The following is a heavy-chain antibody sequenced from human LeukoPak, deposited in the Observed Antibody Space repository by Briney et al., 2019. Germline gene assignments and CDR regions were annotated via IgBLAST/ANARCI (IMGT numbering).Heavy chain of an antibody. CDR3: ARAATTIFGVVIPDNWFDP. CDR2: INPNSGGT. Sequence: ASVKVSCKASGYTFTGYYMHWVRQAPGQGLEWMGWINPNSGGTNYAQKFQGRVTMTRDTSISTAYMELGRLRSGDTAVYYCARAATTIFGVVIPDNWFDPWGQGTLVTVSS. CDR1: GYTFTGYY. J-gene: IGHJ5*02. V-gene: IGHV1-2*02. D-gene: IGHD3-3*01.